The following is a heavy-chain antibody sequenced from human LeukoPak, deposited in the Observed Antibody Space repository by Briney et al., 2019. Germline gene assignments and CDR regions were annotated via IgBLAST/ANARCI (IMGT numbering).Heavy chain of an antibody. CDR1: GLIFSNYW. D-gene: IGHD3-22*01. CDR2: IKEDGSET. V-gene: IGHV3-7*03. J-gene: IGHJ5*02. CDR3: AKDDSGYYPIT. Sequence: PGGSLRLSCAASGLIFSNYWMTWVRQAPGKGLEWVANIKEDGSETYYVDSVKGRFAISRDNSKNTLYLQMNSLRAEDTAVYYCAKDDSGYYPITWGQGTLVTVSS.